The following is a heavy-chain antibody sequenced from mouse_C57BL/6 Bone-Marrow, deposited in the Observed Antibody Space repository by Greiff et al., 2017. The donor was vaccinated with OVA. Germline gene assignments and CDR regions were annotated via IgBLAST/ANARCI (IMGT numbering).Heavy chain of an antibody. J-gene: IGHJ3*01. CDR3: ARGSPWFAY. CDR1: GYTFTDYY. V-gene: IGHV1-18*01. Sequence: VQLQQPGPELVKPGASVKIPCKASGYTFTDYYMDWVKQSHGKSLEWIGDINPNNGGTIYNQKFKGKATLTVDKSSSTAYMELRSLTSEDTAVYYCARGSPWFAYWGRGTLVTVSA. CDR2: INPNNGGT.